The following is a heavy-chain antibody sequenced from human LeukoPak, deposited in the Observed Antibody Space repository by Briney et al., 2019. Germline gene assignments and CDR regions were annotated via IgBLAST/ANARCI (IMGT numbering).Heavy chain of an antibody. J-gene: IGHJ6*03. CDR2: INHSGST. CDR3: ARGSGERKYYYYMDV. Sequence: SETLSLTCAVYGGSFSGYYWSWIRQPPGKGLEWIGEINHSGSTNYNPSLKSRVTISVDTSKNQFSLKLSSVTAADTAVYYCARGSGERKYYYYMDVWGKGTTVTVSS. V-gene: IGHV4-34*01. D-gene: IGHD1-14*01. CDR1: GGSFSGYY.